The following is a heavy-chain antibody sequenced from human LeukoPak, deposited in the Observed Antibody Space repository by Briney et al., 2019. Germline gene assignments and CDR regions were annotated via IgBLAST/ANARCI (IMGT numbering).Heavy chain of an antibody. D-gene: IGHD3-10*01. V-gene: IGHV1-2*02. J-gene: IGHJ4*02. CDR1: GYTFTGYY. Sequence: SVKVSCKASGYTFTGYYMHWVRQAPGQGLEWMGWINPNSGGTNYAQKFQGRVTMTTGTSISTAYMELSRPRSDDTAVYYCARSRAGSGFLFDYWGQGTLVTVSS. CDR3: ARSRAGSGFLFDY. CDR2: INPNSGGT.